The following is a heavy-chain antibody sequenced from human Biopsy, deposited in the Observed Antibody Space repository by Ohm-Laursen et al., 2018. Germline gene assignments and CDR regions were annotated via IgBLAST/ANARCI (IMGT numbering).Heavy chain of an antibody. CDR3: ARAKLEPVYYYYGMDV. CDR2: INTENGNT. D-gene: IGHD1-1*01. Sequence: ASVKVSCNASGGSFSTYTISWVRQAPGQGLEWMGWINTENGNTIYAKNLQGRVTMTADTSTSTAYMEVTSLRSDDTAVYYCARAKLEPVYYYYGMDVWGQGTTVTVSS. J-gene: IGHJ6*02. CDR1: GGSFSTYT. V-gene: IGHV1-18*01.